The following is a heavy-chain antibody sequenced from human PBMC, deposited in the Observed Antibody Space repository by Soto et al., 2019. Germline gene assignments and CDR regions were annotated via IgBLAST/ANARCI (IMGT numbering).Heavy chain of an antibody. D-gene: IGHD2-21*01. CDR3: AREYSDGWFGP. J-gene: IGHJ5*02. V-gene: IGHV3-30*04. CDR1: GFTFSNFE. Sequence: GGSLRLSCAGSGFTFSNFEMHWVRQAPGKGLEWVAVIYHDGSNKYYADSVKGRFTISRDSSKNTLYLQMNSLRAEDSAVYYCAREYSDGWFGPWGQGTLVTVSS. CDR2: IYHDGSNK.